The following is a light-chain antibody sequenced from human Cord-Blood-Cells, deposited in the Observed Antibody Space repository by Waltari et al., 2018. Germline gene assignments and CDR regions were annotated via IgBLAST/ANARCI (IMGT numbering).Light chain of an antibody. CDR3: QQSYSTPPIT. Sequence: DIQMTQSPSSLSASVGDRVTITCRASQSISSYLNWYQQKPGKGPKLLIYAASSLQSGVPSRFSGSGSVTDFTLTISSLQPEDFATYYCQQSYSTPPITFGQGTRLEIK. CDR1: QSISSY. V-gene: IGKV1-39*01. J-gene: IGKJ5*01. CDR2: AAS.